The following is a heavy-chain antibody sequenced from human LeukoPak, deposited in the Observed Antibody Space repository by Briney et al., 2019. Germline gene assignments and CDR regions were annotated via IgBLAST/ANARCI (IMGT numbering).Heavy chain of an antibody. CDR3: ARRPLNWGSGAFDI. V-gene: IGHV4-59*12. CDR2: IYYSGST. J-gene: IGHJ3*02. D-gene: IGHD7-27*01. CDR1: GGSISTYY. Sequence: SETLSLTCTVSGGSISTYYWSWIRQPPGKGLEWIGYIYYSGSTNYNPSLKSRVTISVDTSKNQFSLKLSSVTAADTAVYYCARRPLNWGSGAFDIWGQGTMVTVSP.